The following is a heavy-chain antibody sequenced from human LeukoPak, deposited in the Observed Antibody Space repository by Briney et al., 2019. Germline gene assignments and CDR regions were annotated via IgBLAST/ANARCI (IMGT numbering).Heavy chain of an antibody. V-gene: IGHV3-7*01. CDR3: ARDLDY. J-gene: IGHJ4*02. Sequence: GGSLRLSCAASGFTFSSYLMSWVRQAPGKGLEWVANIKQDGSEKYYVDSAKGRFTIFRDNAKNSLYLQMNGLRAEDTAVYYCARDLDYWGQGTLVTVSS. CDR1: GFTFSSYL. CDR2: IKQDGSEK.